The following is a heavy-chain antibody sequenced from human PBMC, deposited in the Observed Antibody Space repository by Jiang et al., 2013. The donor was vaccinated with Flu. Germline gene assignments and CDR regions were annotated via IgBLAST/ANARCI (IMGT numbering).Heavy chain of an antibody. J-gene: IGHJ4*02. CDR2: ISGSGGST. Sequence: TFSSYAMSWVRQASREGLEWVSAISGSGGSTYYADSVKGRFTISRDNSKNTLYLQMNSLRAEDTAVYYCAKSPYSSGRSHFDYWGQGTLVTVSS. CDR3: AKSPYSSGRSHFDY. D-gene: IGHD6-19*01. CDR1: TFSSYA. V-gene: IGHV3-23*01.